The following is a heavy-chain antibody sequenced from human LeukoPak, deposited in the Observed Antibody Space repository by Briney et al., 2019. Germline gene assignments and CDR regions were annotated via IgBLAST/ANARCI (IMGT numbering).Heavy chain of an antibody. V-gene: IGHV1-8*03. CDR2: MNPNSGNT. CDR1: GYTFTSYD. J-gene: IGHJ4*02. CDR3: ARVDGSSTSCYYYGGFDY. D-gene: IGHD2-2*01. Sequence: ASVKVSCKASGYTFTSYDINWVRQATGQGLEWMGWMNPNSGNTGYAQKFQGRVTITRNTSISTAYMELSSLRSEDTAVYYCARVDGSSTSCYYYGGFDYWGQGTLVTVSS.